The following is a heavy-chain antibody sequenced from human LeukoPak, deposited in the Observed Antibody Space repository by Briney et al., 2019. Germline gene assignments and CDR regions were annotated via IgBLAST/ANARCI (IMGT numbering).Heavy chain of an antibody. CDR2: INPSGGST. V-gene: IGHV1-46*01. D-gene: IGHD2-8*01. J-gene: IGHJ6*03. CDR1: GFTFTSYY. Sequence: ASVKVSCKASGFTFTSYYIHWVRQAPGQGLEWMGIINPSGGSTTYTQKFQDRLTVTRDTSTSTVYMELSSLRSEDTAVYYCARGVHYYYYMDVWGKGTTVTVSS. CDR3: ARGVHYYYYMDV.